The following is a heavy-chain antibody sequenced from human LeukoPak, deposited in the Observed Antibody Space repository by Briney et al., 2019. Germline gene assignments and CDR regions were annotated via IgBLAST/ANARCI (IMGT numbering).Heavy chain of an antibody. CDR3: ARGHRYSSGWYVLDY. CDR1: GGSFSGYY. CDR2: INHSGST. V-gene: IGHV4-34*01. Sequence: PSETLSLTCAVYGGSFSGYYWSWIRQPPGKGLEWIGEINHSGSTNYNPSLKSRVTISVDTSKNQFSLKLSSVTAADMAVYYCARGHRYSSGWYVLDYWGQGTLVTVSS. D-gene: IGHD6-19*01. J-gene: IGHJ4*02.